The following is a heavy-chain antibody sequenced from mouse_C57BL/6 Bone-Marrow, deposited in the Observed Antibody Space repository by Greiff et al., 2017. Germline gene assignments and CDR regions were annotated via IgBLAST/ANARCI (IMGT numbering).Heavy chain of an antibody. J-gene: IGHJ1*03. Sequence: EVKLVESGGGLVKPGASLKLSCAASGFTFSSYAMSWVRQTPEKRLEWVATISDGGSYTYYPDNVKGRFTISRYNAKNNLYLQMSQLKSEDTAMYYCARDRWWYFDDWGTGTTVTVSS. CDR3: ARDRWWYFDD. CDR2: ISDGGSYT. V-gene: IGHV5-4*01. D-gene: IGHD2-3*01. CDR1: GFTFSSYA.